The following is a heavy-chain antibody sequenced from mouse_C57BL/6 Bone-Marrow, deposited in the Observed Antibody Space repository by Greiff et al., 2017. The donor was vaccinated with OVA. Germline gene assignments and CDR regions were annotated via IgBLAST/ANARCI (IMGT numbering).Heavy chain of an antibody. CDR2: ISSGSSTI. D-gene: IGHD1-1*01. CDR1: GFTFSDYG. V-gene: IGHV5-17*01. Sequence: EVKLMESGGGLVKPGGSLKLSCAASGFTFSDYGMHWVRQAPEKGLEWVAYISSGSSTIYYADTVKGRFTISRDNAKNTLFLQMTSLRSEDTAMYYCATVGVVAYYYAMDYWGQGTSVTVSS. CDR3: ATVGVVAYYYAMDY. J-gene: IGHJ4*01.